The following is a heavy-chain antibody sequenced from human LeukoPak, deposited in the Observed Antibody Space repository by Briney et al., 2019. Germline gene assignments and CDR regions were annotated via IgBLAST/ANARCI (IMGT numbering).Heavy chain of an antibody. D-gene: IGHD6-19*01. J-gene: IGHJ6*03. CDR2: ISGSGGST. CDR1: GFTFSSYG. Sequence: HPGGSLRLSCAASGFTFSSYGMSWVRQAPGKGLEWVSAISGSGGSTYYADSVKGRFTISRDNSKNTLYLQMNSLRAEDTAVYYCAKRGSGWYEDYYYYMDVWGKGTTVTISS. CDR3: AKRGSGWYEDYYYYMDV. V-gene: IGHV3-23*01.